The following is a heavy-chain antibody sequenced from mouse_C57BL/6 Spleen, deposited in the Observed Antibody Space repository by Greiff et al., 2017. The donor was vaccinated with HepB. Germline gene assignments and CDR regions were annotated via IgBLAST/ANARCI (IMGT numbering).Heavy chain of an antibody. CDR2: IYPGDGDT. CDR3: ARPFATVVGNWYFDV. CDR1: GYAFSSSW. Sequence: QVQLKQSGPELVKPGASVKISCKASGYAFSSSWMNWVKQRPGQGLEWIGRIYPGDGDTNYNGKFKGKATLTADKSSSTAYMQLSSLTSEDCAVYFCARPFATVVGNWYFDVWGTGTTVTVSS. J-gene: IGHJ1*03. V-gene: IGHV1-82*01. D-gene: IGHD1-1*01.